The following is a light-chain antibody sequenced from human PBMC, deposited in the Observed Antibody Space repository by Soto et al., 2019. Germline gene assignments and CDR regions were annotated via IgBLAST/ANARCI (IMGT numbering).Light chain of an antibody. Sequence: ENVSTQSPGTLSLSPADRATLYCRASESVRSSSLAWYQHKPGQAPRLVISGTSRRATGIPDRFSGSGSGTDFTLAISSLQPEDSATYYCLQDINYPWTLGQGTKVDI. V-gene: IGKV3-20*01. CDR3: LQDINYPWT. CDR1: ESVRSSS. CDR2: GTS. J-gene: IGKJ1*01.